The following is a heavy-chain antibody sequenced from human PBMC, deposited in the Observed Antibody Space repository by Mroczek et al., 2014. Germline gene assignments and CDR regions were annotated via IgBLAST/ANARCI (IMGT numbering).Heavy chain of an antibody. CDR1: GGSISSYY. CDR2: IYYSGST. V-gene: IGHV4-59*01. J-gene: IGHJ4*02. D-gene: IGHD6-19*01. CDR3: ARGDDSSGWSPXQQYFDY. Sequence: QVQLQQWGPGLVKPSETLSLTCTVSGGSISSYYWSWIRQPPGKGLEWIGYIYYSGSTNYNPSLKSRVTISVDTSKNQFSLKLSSVTAADTAVYYCARGDDSSGWSPXQQYFDYWGQGTLVTVSS.